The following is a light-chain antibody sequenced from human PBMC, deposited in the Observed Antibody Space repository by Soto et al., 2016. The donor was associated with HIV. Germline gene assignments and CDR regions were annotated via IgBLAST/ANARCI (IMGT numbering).Light chain of an antibody. J-gene: IGLJ2*01. CDR1: SVTSYY. V-gene: IGLV3-19*01. CDR3: NSRDSSGNHVV. CDR2: GKN. Sequence: SSELTQDPVVSVALGQTVKITCQGDSVTSYYVSWYQQKPGQAPVLVIYGKNNRPSGIPDRFSGSSSGNTASLTITGAQAEDEADYYCNSRDSSGNHVVFGGGTKLTVL.